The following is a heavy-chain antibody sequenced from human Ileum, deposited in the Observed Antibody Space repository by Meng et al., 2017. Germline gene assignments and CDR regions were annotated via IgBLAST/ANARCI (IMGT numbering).Heavy chain of an antibody. CDR2: IIPIFGTA. CDR1: GGTFSSYA. D-gene: IGHD5-18*01. J-gene: IGHJ5*02. Sequence: QVQLVQSGAEVKKPGSSVKASGKASGGTFSSYAISWVRQAPGQGLEWMGGIIPIFGTANYAQKFQGRVTITADKSTSTAYMELSSLRSEDTAVYYCARVELTDTAMGRGWFDPWGQGTLVTVSS. V-gene: IGHV1-69*06. CDR3: ARVELTDTAMGRGWFDP.